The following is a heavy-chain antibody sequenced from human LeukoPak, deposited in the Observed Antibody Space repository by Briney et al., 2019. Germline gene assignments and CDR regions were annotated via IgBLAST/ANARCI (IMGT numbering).Heavy chain of an antibody. CDR2: IYDSGSS. CDR1: GDSIISSIYS. J-gene: IGHJ4*02. V-gene: IGHV4-39*07. CDR3: ARVVGATLDY. D-gene: IGHD1-26*01. Sequence: KPSETLSLTCTVSGDSIISSIYSWGWVRQPPGKGLEWIATIYDSGSSYYNPSLESRVTISVDTSKNQFSLKLSSVTAADTAVYYCARVVGATLDYWGQGTLVTVSS.